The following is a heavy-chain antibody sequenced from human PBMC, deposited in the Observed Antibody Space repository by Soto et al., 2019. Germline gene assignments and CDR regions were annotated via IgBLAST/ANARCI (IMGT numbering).Heavy chain of an antibody. D-gene: IGHD4-17*01. Sequence: QVQLVQSGAEVKKPGSSVKVSCKASGGTFSSYAISWVRQAPGQGLEWMGGIIPIIGSPNYAQKFQGRVTITADESTSTAYMELSSLRSEDTALYYCARANIRHTVANLFSRYYCYKMDVWGQGTTVTVSS. J-gene: IGHJ6*02. CDR1: GGTFSSYA. CDR2: IIPIIGSP. V-gene: IGHV1-69*01. CDR3: ARANIRHTVANLFSRYYCYKMDV.